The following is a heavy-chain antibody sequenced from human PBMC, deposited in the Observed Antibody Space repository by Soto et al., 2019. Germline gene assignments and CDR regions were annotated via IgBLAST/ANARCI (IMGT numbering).Heavy chain of an antibody. CDR3: AATLRGYCISTSCYSLDY. J-gene: IGHJ4*02. CDR1: GGSISSGGYY. Sequence: QVQLQESGPGLVKPSQTLSLTCTVSGGSISSGGYYWSWIRQHPGKGLEWIGYIYYSGSTYYNPSLKSRVTISVDTSKNQFSLKLSSGTAADTAVYYCAATLRGYCISTSCYSLDYWGQGTLVTVSS. D-gene: IGHD2-2*01. CDR2: IYYSGST. V-gene: IGHV4-31*03.